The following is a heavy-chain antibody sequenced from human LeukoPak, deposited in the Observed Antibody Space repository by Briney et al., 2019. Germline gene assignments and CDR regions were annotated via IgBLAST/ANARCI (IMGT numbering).Heavy chain of an antibody. CDR1: GGSISRYY. Sequence: SETLSLTCSVSGGSISRYYWTWIRQPPGKGLEWIGSLYYSGSTNYNPSFKSRLTMSVDSSKNQFSLKLSSVTAADTAVYYCARGVGDRGLTLAVAFDIWGQGTMVTVSS. D-gene: IGHD2-21*01. CDR3: ARGVGDRGLTLAVAFDI. J-gene: IGHJ3*02. V-gene: IGHV4-59*12. CDR2: LYYSGST.